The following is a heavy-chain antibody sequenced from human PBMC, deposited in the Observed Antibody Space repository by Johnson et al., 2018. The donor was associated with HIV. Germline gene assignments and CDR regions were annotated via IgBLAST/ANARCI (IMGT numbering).Heavy chain of an antibody. D-gene: IGHD6-19*01. CDR3: AKSAKQWQDAFDI. Sequence: VQLVESGGGVVQPGGSLRLSCASSGFTFSSYDMHWVRQATGKGLEWVSAISGSGGSTYYADSVKGRFTISRDNSKNTLYLQMNSLRAEDTAVYYCAKSAKQWQDAFDIWGQGTMVTVSS. V-gene: IGHV3-23*04. CDR2: ISGSGGST. CDR1: GFTFSSYD. J-gene: IGHJ3*02.